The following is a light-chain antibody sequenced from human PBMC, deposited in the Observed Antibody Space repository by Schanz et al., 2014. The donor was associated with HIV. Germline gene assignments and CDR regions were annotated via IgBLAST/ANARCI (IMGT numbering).Light chain of an antibody. J-gene: IGLJ1*01. CDR1: SSNIGAGYD. CDR2: GNN. CDR3: HSYDHSLSGSSV. Sequence: QSVLTQPPSVSGAPGQRVTISCAGSSSNIGAGYDVHWYHHLPGSAPKLLISGNNNRPSGVPDRFSGSKSGTSASLAITGLQAEDEADYYCHSYDHSLSGSSVFGTGTKLTVL. V-gene: IGLV1-40*01.